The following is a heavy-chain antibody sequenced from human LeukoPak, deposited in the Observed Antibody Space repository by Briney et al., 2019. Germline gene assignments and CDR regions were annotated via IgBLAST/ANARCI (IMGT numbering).Heavy chain of an antibody. CDR1: GIPFSSYS. D-gene: IGHD4-17*01. CDR3: ARDSSSTVTTFLYYYYMDV. J-gene: IGHJ6*03. CDR2: ISSSSSTI. V-gene: IGHV3-48*01. Sequence: PGGALSLSWAASGIPFSSYSMNWGRQAPGKGLEGVSYISSSSSTIYYADSVKGRFTISTDNAKNSLYLQMNSLRAEDTAVYYCARDSSSTVTTFLYYYYMDVWGKGTTLTVSS.